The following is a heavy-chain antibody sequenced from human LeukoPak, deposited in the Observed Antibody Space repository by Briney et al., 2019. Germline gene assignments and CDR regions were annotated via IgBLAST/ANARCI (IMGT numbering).Heavy chain of an antibody. D-gene: IGHD3-16*01. CDR1: GVMFSSHG. CDR2: INNYGTST. J-gene: IGHJ4*02. CDR3: AKGDGSFDY. Sequence: GGSLRLSCAASGVMFSSHGMSWVRQAPGKGLEWVSSINNYGTSTSYADSVKGRFTISRDNAKNTVYLQMNSLRAEDTAVYYCAKGDGSFDYWGQGTLVTVSS. V-gene: IGHV3-74*01.